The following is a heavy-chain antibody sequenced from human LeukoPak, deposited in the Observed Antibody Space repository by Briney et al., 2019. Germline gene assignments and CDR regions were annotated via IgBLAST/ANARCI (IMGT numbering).Heavy chain of an antibody. Sequence: GGSLRLSCAASGFTFDNSWIQWGRPGPGRGLVWVSRISPDGITTNYADSVKGRFTISRDNAMNTLYLQMNSLRAEDTAVYYCATAGNYRFDNWGQGTLVTVSS. CDR2: ISPDGITT. D-gene: IGHD1-7*01. V-gene: IGHV3-74*01. CDR3: ATAGNYRFDN. J-gene: IGHJ4*02. CDR1: GFTFDNSW.